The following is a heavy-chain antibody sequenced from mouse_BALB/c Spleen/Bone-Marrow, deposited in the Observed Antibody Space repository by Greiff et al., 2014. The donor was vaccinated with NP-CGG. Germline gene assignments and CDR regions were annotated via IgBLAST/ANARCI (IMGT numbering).Heavy chain of an antibody. CDR2: IDPANGNT. V-gene: IGHV14-3*02. J-gene: IGHJ2*01. CDR3: ASDHYGHYFAY. D-gene: IGHD1-1*01. CDR1: GFNIKDTY. Sequence: VQLQQSGAELVKSGASVKLSCIASGFNIKDTYMHWVKQRPEQGLEWIGRIDPANGNTKYDPKFQGKATITADTSSNTAYLHLRRLTSEATAVSVYASDHYGHYFAYWGQGTPLTVSS.